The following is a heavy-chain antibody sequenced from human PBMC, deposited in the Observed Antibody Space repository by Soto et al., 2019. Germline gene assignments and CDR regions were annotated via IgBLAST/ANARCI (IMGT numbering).Heavy chain of an antibody. CDR3: VMVDNYVTPTPQDV. J-gene: IGHJ6*02. V-gene: IGHV1-18*01. CDR1: GYIFVNYG. D-gene: IGHD3-16*01. Sequence: QVQLVQSGDEVKKPGASVKVSCKASGYIFVNYGIAWVRQAPVQGLEWMGWISPYTGNTHSATKVQGRLTMTTDTSTSTSYMERGRLTSNDTAVYYCVMVDNYVTPTPQDVWGQGTTVTVSS. CDR2: ISPYTGNT.